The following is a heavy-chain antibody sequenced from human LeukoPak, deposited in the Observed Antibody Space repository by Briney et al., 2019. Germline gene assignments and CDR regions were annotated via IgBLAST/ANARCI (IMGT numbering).Heavy chain of an antibody. CDR3: ARANYDFFSVAAFDI. D-gene: IGHD3-3*01. J-gene: IGHJ3*02. CDR2: IYHSGST. CDR1: GGSISSSNW. Sequence: PSETLSLTCAVSGGSISSSNWWSWVRQPPGKGLEWIGEIYHSGSTNYNPSLKSRVTISVDKSKNQFSLKLSSVTAADTAVYYCARANYDFFSVAAFDIWAKGQWSPSLQ. V-gene: IGHV4-4*02.